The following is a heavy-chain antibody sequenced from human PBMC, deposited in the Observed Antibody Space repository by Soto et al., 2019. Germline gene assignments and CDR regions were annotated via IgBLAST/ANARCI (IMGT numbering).Heavy chain of an antibody. CDR1: GGSISSYY. CDR3: ARVNYSGSYHFDY. D-gene: IGHD1-26*01. Sequence: PSETLSLTCTVSGGSISSYYWSWIRQPPGKGLEWIGYIYYSGSTNYNPSLKSRVTISVDTSKNQFSLKLSSVTAADTAVYYCARVNYSGSYHFDYWGQGTLVTVSS. J-gene: IGHJ4*02. V-gene: IGHV4-59*01. CDR2: IYYSGST.